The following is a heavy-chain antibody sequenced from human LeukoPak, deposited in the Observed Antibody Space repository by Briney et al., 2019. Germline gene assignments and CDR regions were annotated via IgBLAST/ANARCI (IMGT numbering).Heavy chain of an antibody. V-gene: IGHV4-4*09. CDR3: ARRDFYYYYMDV. J-gene: IGHJ6*03. Sequence: KSSETLSLTCAVYGGSFSGYYWTWIRQPPGKALEWVGYIFSRGSAYYNPSLESRVTISLDTSKNHFSLELSYVTAADTAVYYCARRDFYYYYMDVWGKGTTVTVSS. CDR1: GGSFSGYY. D-gene: IGHD3-9*01. CDR2: IFSRGSA.